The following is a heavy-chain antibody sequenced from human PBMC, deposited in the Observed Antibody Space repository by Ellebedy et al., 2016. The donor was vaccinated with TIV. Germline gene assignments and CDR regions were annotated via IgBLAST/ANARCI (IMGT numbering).Heavy chain of an antibody. Sequence: GGSLRLXCAASGFSVNKFYMNWVRQAPGKELEWVSVIYESGSAFYADSVKGRFTISRDTSNNTLSLQMNSLRAEDTALYYCAKGLSMAILGAFDLWGHGTMVTVSS. CDR1: GFSVNKFY. V-gene: IGHV3-53*01. D-gene: IGHD2-8*01. CDR3: AKGLSMAILGAFDL. CDR2: IYESGSA. J-gene: IGHJ3*01.